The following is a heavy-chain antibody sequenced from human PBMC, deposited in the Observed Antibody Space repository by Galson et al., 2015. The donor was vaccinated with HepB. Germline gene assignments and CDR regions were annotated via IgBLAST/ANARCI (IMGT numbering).Heavy chain of an antibody. CDR1: GFTFFNAW. J-gene: IGHJ5*02. CDR3: TTVRGSTVTT. D-gene: IGHD4-17*01. Sequence: SLRLSCAASGFTFFNAWMSWVRQAPGKGLEWVGRIRSKSDAGTTEYAAPVKGRFTISRDDSRNTLFLQMNGLKIEDTGVYYCTTVRGSTVTTWGQGTLVTVSS. V-gene: IGHV3-15*01. CDR2: IRSKSDAGTT.